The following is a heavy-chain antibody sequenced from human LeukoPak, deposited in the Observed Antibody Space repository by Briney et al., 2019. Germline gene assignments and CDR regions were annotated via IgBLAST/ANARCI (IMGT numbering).Heavy chain of an antibody. J-gene: IGHJ4*02. D-gene: IGHD3-22*01. CDR3: ARKRADSSGYYLDY. V-gene: IGHV4-30-2*01. CDR1: GGSISSGGYS. Sequence: SGTLSLTCAVSGGSISSGGYSWSWIRQPPGKGLEWIGYIYHSGSTYYNPSLKSRVTISVDRSKNQFSLKLSSVTAADTAVYYCARKRADSSGYYLDYWGQGTLVTVSS. CDR2: IYHSGST.